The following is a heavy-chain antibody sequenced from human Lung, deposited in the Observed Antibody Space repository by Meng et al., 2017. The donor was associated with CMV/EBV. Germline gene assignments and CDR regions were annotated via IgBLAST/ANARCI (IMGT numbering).Heavy chain of an antibody. Sequence: SCAASGFTFNSYSMNWVRQAPGKGLEWSSSITTDSRYIYYAASVKGRFTISRDNTKDSLYLQMDGLGADDTAVYFCARHRYFFDTWGQGTPVTVSS. J-gene: IGHJ4*02. CDR2: ITTDSRYI. CDR3: ARHRYFFDT. D-gene: IGHD3-9*01. V-gene: IGHV3-21*04. CDR1: GFTFNSYS.